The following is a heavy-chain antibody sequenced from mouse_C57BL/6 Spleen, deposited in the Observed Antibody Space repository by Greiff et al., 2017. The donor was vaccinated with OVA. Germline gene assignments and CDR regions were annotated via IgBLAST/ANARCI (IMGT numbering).Heavy chain of an antibody. CDR1: GFTFSDYY. CDR3: ARGSSYGYAMDY. CDR2: ISNGGGST. D-gene: IGHD1-1*01. J-gene: IGHJ4*01. Sequence: EVQLVESGGGLVQPGGSLKLSCAASGFTFSDYYMYWVRQTPEKRLEWVAYISNGGGSTYYPDTVKGRFTISRDNAKNTLYLQMSRLKSEDTAMYYCARGSSYGYAMDYWGQGTSVTVSS. V-gene: IGHV5-12*01.